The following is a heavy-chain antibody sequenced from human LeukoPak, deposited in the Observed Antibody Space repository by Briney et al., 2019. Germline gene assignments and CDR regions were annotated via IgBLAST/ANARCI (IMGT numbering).Heavy chain of an antibody. Sequence: ASVKVSCKASGYTFTGYSIHWVRQAPGQGPEWMGWINPNNGDTKYAQKFQGRVTMTRDTSIGTAYMELTRLRSDDTAVYYCARVRDGNTVHFDYWGQGTLVTVSS. CDR1: GYTFTGYS. CDR2: INPNNGDT. CDR3: ARVRDGNTVHFDY. J-gene: IGHJ4*02. V-gene: IGHV1-2*02. D-gene: IGHD5-24*01.